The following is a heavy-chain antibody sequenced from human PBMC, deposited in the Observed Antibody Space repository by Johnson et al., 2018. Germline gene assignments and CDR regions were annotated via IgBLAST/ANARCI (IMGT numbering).Heavy chain of an antibody. J-gene: IGHJ3*02. Sequence: QVQLVESGGGVVQPGRSLTLSCAASGFPFSSYGMHWVRQAPGKGLEWVAVIWYDGSNKYYADSVKGRFTISRDNSKKTLFLQMNSLGAEDTAVYYFANALGVDPYDGFDTWGQGTMVTVSS. CDR3: ANALGVDPYDGFDT. CDR2: IWYDGSNK. D-gene: IGHD3-16*01. V-gene: IGHV3-33*06. CDR1: GFPFSSYG.